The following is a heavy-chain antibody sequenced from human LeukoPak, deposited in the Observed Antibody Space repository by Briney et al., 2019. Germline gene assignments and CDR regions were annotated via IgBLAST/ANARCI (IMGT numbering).Heavy chain of an antibody. Sequence: SETLSLTCTISGGSVSDYYWSWIRQSPGKGLEWIGYIYYTGSTSYNPSLKSRVTISADTSKNEFSPKLNSVTAADTAVYYCASRKLGNDYWGQGTLVTVSS. CDR3: ASRKLGNDY. J-gene: IGHJ4*02. CDR1: GGSVSDYY. CDR2: IYYTGST. D-gene: IGHD7-27*01. V-gene: IGHV4-59*02.